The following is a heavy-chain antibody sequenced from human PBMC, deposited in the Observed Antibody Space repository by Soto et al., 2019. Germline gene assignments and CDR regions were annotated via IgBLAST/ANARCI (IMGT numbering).Heavy chain of an antibody. Sequence: EVQLLESGGGLAQPGGSLRLSCAASGFIFSTYAMSWVRQAPGKGLEWVSTISGSGANTYYAVSVRGRFSISGDNSKNTLYLQLKGLRVEGTAVYYCAQEGGYNSNDPFDYWGQGTLVTVSS. CDR1: GFIFSTYA. J-gene: IGHJ4*02. CDR3: AQEGGYNSNDPFDY. D-gene: IGHD1-1*01. V-gene: IGHV3-23*01. CDR2: ISGSGANT.